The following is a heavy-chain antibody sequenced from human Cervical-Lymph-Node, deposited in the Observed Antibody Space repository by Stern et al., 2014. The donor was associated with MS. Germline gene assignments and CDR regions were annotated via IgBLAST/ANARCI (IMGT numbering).Heavy chain of an antibody. D-gene: IGHD4-17*01. Sequence: QVQLVESGAEVKKPGASVKVSCKASGYTFTGYYMHWGRQAPGPGLEWMGWINPYSGGTNYAKKFQGRVTMTRDTSISTAYMDLSRPRSGDTAVYYCARSSVTLPLGYWGQGTLVTVSS. J-gene: IGHJ4*02. CDR3: ARSSVTLPLGY. CDR1: GYTFTGYY. CDR2: INPYSGGT. V-gene: IGHV1-2*02.